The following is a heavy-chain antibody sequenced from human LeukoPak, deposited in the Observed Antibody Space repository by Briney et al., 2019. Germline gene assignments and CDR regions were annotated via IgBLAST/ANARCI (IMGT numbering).Heavy chain of an antibody. CDR3: ARVPRYSSSWGLNDY. CDR2: INHSGST. J-gene: IGHJ4*02. D-gene: IGHD6-13*01. V-gene: IGHV4-34*01. CDR1: GGSFSGYY. Sequence: PSETLSLTCAVYGGSFSGYYWSWIRQPPGKGLEWIGEINHSGSTNYNPSLKSRVTISVDTSKNQFSLKLSSVTAADTAVYYCARVPRYSSSWGLNDYWGQGTLVTVSS.